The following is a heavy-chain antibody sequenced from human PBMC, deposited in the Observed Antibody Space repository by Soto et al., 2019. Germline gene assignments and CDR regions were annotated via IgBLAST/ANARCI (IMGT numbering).Heavy chain of an antibody. CDR1: GFTFSSYA. CDR2: ISGSGGST. V-gene: IGHV3-23*01. CDR3: AKDRAYYYGSGSRGPHGMDV. D-gene: IGHD3-10*01. J-gene: IGHJ6*02. Sequence: EVPLLESGGGLVQPGGSLRLSCAASGFTFSSYAMSWVRQAPGKGLEWVSAISGSGGSTYYADSVKGRFTISRDNSKNTLYLQMNSLRAEDTAVYYCAKDRAYYYGSGSRGPHGMDVWGQGTTVTVSS.